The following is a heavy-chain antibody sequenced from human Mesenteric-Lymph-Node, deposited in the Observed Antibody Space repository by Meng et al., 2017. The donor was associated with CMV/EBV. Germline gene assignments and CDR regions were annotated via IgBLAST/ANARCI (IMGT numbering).Heavy chain of an antibody. CDR3: ARDFGGATDNWFDP. V-gene: IGHV4-59*01. CDR1: GGSFSGYY. J-gene: IGHJ5*02. D-gene: IGHD3-16*01. CDR2: IYYSGST. Sequence: SETLSLTCGVFGGSFSGYYWSWIRQPPGKGLEWIGYIYYSGSTNYNPSLKSRVTISVDTSKNQFSLKLSSVTAADTAVYYCARDFGGATDNWFDPWGQGTLVTVSS.